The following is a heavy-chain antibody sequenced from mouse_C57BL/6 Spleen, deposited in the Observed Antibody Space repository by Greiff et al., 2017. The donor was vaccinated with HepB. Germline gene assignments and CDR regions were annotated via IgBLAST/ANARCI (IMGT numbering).Heavy chain of an antibody. CDR3: AISYSNYVGYYAMDY. Sequence: QVQLQQPGAELVKPGASVKVSCKASGYTFTSYWMHWVKQRPGQGLEWIGRIHPSDSDTNYNQKFKGKATLTVDKSSSTAYMKLSSLTSEDSAVYYCAISYSNYVGYYAMDYWGQGTSVTVSS. CDR2: IHPSDSDT. V-gene: IGHV1-74*01. D-gene: IGHD2-5*01. CDR1: GYTFTSYW. J-gene: IGHJ4*01.